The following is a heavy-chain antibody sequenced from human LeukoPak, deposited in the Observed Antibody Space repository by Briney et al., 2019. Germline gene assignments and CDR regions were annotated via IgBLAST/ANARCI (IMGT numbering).Heavy chain of an antibody. D-gene: IGHD6-6*01. CDR3: ARGGIAARSHYYYYMDV. Sequence: ETLSLTCTVSGGSISSYYWSWIRQPPGKGLEWIGYIYYSGSTNYNPSLKSRVTISVDTSKNQFSLKLSSVTAADTAVYYCARGGIAARSHYYYYMDVWGKGTTVTVSS. V-gene: IGHV4-59*01. CDR1: GGSISSYY. CDR2: IYYSGST. J-gene: IGHJ6*03.